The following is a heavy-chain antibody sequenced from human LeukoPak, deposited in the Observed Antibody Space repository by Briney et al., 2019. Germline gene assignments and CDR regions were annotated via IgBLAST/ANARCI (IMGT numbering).Heavy chain of an antibody. J-gene: IGHJ6*04. CDR3: ARDFVPV. CDR1: RFTLGDSA. CDR2: IRSKTYGGTT. Sequence: GRSLRLSCPASRFTLGDSAMSGVRQAPGKGLEWVGFIRSKTYGGTTEYAASVKGRFTISRDDSKSIAYLQMNSLKTEDTAVYYCARDFVPVWGKGTTVTVSS. V-gene: IGHV3-49*04.